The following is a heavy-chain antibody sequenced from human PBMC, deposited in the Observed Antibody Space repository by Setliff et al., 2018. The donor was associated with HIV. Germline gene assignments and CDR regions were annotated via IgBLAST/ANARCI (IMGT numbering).Heavy chain of an antibody. CDR1: GGSISSSSYY. D-gene: IGHD3-3*01. V-gene: IGHV4-39*01. Sequence: SETLSLTCTVSGGSISSSSYYWGWVRQPPGKGLEWIGSVYYSGTTDYNPSLTSRVTISVDTSKNQFSLKLTSVTAADTALYYCARHFSIFGVTIISNDAFDIWGRGTMVTVSS. CDR2: VYYSGTT. CDR3: ARHFSIFGVTIISNDAFDI. J-gene: IGHJ3*02.